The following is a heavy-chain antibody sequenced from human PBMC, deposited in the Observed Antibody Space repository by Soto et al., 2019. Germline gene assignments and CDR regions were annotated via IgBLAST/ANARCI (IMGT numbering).Heavy chain of an antibody. D-gene: IGHD1-1*01. Sequence: QVQLVESGGGVVQPGRSLRLSCAASGFTFSSYGMHWVRQAPGKGLEWVAVISYDGNNKYYADSVKGRFTISRDNSKNTLYLQMNSLRAEDTAVYYCAKDYLRGTYYFDYWGQGTLVTVSS. CDR3: AKDYLRGTYYFDY. CDR1: GFTFSSYG. CDR2: ISYDGNNK. V-gene: IGHV3-30*18. J-gene: IGHJ4*02.